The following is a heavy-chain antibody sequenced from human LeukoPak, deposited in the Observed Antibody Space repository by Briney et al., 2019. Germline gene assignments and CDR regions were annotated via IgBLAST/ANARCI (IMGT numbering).Heavy chain of an antibody. D-gene: IGHD6-13*01. V-gene: IGHV3-7*01. Sequence: PGGSLRLSCAASGFSFRTDGMGWVRQPPGKGLEWVANIKQDGSEKYYVDSVKGRFTISRDNAKNSPFLQMNSLRVEDTAVYYCVRSQYSSSSWGQGTLVTVSS. CDR3: VRSQYSSSS. J-gene: IGHJ5*02. CDR1: GFSFRTDG. CDR2: IKQDGSEK.